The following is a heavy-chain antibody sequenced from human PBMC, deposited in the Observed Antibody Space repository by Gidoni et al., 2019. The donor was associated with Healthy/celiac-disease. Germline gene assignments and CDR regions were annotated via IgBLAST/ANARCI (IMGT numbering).Heavy chain of an antibody. CDR1: GGSVSSGSYY. Sequence: QVQLQESGPGLVKPSETLSLTCTVSGGSVSSGSYYWSWIRQPPGKGLEWIGYIYYSGSTNYNPSLKSRVTISVDTSKNQFSLKLSSVTAADTAVYYCARYFDWSLDYWGQGTLVTVSS. V-gene: IGHV4-61*01. CDR2: IYYSGST. CDR3: ARYFDWSLDY. D-gene: IGHD3-9*01. J-gene: IGHJ4*02.